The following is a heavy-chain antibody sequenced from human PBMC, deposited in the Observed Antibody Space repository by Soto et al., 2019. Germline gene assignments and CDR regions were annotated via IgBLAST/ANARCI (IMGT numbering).Heavy chain of an antibody. Sequence: GGSLRLSCADSGFTFGTYAMKWLRQAPGRGLECVSFISGSGRTTYYADSVKGRFTVSRDNSKNTMYLQMNSLRAEDMSLYYCAKVRGAPYSDYSVEVWGKGTGVTDYS. CDR1: GFTFGTYA. D-gene: IGHD2-15*01. CDR3: AKVRGAPYSDYSVEV. V-gene: IGHV3-23*01. CDR2: ISGSGRTT. J-gene: IGHJ6*03.